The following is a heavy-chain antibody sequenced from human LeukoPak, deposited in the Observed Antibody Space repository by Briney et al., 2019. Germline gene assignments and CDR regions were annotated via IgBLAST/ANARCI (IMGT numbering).Heavy chain of an antibody. CDR1: GFTFGSYA. CDR3: ARGPIYYDSSGYYGLDY. CDR2: ISYDGSNK. V-gene: IGHV3-30-3*01. Sequence: GGSLRLSCAASGFTFGSYAMHWVRQAPGKGLEWVAVISYDGSNKYYADSVKGRFTISRDNSKNTLYLQMNSLRAEDTAVYYCARGPIYYDSSGYYGLDYWGQGTLVTVSS. J-gene: IGHJ4*02. D-gene: IGHD3-22*01.